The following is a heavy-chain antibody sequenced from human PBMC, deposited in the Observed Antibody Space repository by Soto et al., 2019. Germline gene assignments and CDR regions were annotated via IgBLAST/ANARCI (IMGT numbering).Heavy chain of an antibody. J-gene: IGHJ4*02. CDR3: ARGGYSGYVSY. CDR2: INHSGST. CDR1: GGSFSGYY. D-gene: IGHD5-12*01. Sequence: QVQLQQWGAGLLKPSETLSLTCAVYGGSFSGYYWSWIRQPPGKGLEWIGEINHSGSTNYNPSLKSRVTISVDTSKNQFSLKLSSVTAADTAVYYCARGGYSGYVSYWGQGTLVTVSS. V-gene: IGHV4-34*01.